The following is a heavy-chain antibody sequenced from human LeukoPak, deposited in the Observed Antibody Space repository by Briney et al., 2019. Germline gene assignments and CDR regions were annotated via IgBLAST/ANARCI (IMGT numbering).Heavy chain of an antibody. D-gene: IGHD3-3*01. CDR3: AKVLRFLEVIDY. CDR1: GFTFSSYA. V-gene: IGHV3-23*01. Sequence: GGSLRLSCAASGFTFSSYAMSWVRQAPGKGLEWVSAISGRGGNSYYADSVRGRFTISRDNFKNTLYLQMNSLRAEDTAVYYCAKVLRFLEVIDYWGQGTLVTVSP. CDR2: ISGRGGNS. J-gene: IGHJ4*02.